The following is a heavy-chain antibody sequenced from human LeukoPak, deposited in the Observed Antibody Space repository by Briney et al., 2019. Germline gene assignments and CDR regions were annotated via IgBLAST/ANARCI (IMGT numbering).Heavy chain of an antibody. Sequence: PGGSLRLSCVASGFTFSGSWMTWVRQAPGKGLEWVSSISSSSSYIYYADSVKGRFTISRDNAKNSLYLQMNSLRAEDTAVYYCARSGVSGSVDYWGQGTLVTVSS. J-gene: IGHJ4*02. V-gene: IGHV3-21*01. D-gene: IGHD5-12*01. CDR1: GFTFSGSW. CDR2: ISSSSSYI. CDR3: ARSGVSGSVDY.